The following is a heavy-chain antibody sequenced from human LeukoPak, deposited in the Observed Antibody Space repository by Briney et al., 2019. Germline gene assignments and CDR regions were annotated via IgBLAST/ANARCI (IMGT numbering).Heavy chain of an antibody. J-gene: IGHJ6*03. V-gene: IGHV1-8*01. CDR3: ARVPRSGYFDWTYYYYYMDV. D-gene: IGHD3-9*01. Sequence: EASVKVSCKASGYTFTSYDINWVRQATGQGLEWMGWMNPNSGNTGYAQKFQGRVTMTRNTSISTAYMELSSLRSEDTAVYYCARVPRSGYFDWTYYYYYMDVWGKGTTVTISS. CDR1: GYTFTSYD. CDR2: MNPNSGNT.